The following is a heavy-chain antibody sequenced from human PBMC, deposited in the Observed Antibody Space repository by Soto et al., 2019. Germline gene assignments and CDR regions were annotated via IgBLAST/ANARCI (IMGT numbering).Heavy chain of an antibody. Sequence: SETLSLTCTVFGGSISSYYWSWIRQPPGKGLEWIGYIYYSGSTNYNPSLKSRVTISVDTSKNQFSLKLSSVTAADTAVYYCARDSSGWALMDYWGQGTLVTVSS. J-gene: IGHJ4*02. CDR2: IYYSGST. V-gene: IGHV4-59*01. CDR1: GGSISSYY. D-gene: IGHD6-19*01. CDR3: ARDSSGWALMDY.